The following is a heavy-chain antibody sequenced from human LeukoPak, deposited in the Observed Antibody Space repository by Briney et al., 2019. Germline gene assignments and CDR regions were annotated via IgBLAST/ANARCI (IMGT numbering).Heavy chain of an antibody. D-gene: IGHD6-19*01. Sequence: GGSLRLSCAASGFTFSSCEMNWVRQAPGKGLEWVSYISGSADTIYYADSVKGRFTISRDNAKDSLYLQMDGLRAEDTADYYCARDAGIAVAHNWFDPWGQGTLVTVSS. CDR3: ARDAGIAVAHNWFDP. J-gene: IGHJ5*02. CDR1: GFTFSSCE. CDR2: ISGSADTI. V-gene: IGHV3-48*03.